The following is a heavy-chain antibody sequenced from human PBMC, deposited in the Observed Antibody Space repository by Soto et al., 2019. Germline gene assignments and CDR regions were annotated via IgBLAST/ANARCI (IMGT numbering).Heavy chain of an antibody. V-gene: IGHV3-23*01. J-gene: IGHJ6*03. D-gene: IGHD2-15*01. CDR3: GNFLLYCRSGSCCYCYYMAV. Sequence: EVQLLESGGGLVQPGGSLRLSCAASGFTFSSYAMSWVRQAPGKGLEWVSGISGSGGGAYYADAVRRRFTISRDNSKNTPYLEMDIRGEEETAINSCGNFLLYCRSGSCCYCYYMAVWGKGTTVTVSS. CDR1: GFTFSSYA. CDR2: ISGSGGGA.